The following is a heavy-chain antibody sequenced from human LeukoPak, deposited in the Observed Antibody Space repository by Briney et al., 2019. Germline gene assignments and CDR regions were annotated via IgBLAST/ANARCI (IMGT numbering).Heavy chain of an antibody. CDR3: ARGYCSGGSCYINWFDP. V-gene: IGHV4-59*08. D-gene: IGHD2-15*01. CDR2: IYYSGST. CDR1: GGSISSYY. Sequence: SETLSLTCTVSGGSISSYYWSWIRQPPGKGLEWIGYIYYSGSTNYNPSLKSRVTTSVDTSKNQFSLKLSSVTAADTAVYYCARGYCSGGSCYINWFDPWGQGTLVTVSS. J-gene: IGHJ5*02.